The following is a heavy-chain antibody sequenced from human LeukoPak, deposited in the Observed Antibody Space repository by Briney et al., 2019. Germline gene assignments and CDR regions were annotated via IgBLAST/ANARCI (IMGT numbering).Heavy chain of an antibody. Sequence: GGSLRLSCAASGFTFSSYAMSWVRQAPGKGLEWVSAISCSGGSTYYADSVKGRFTISRNNSKNTLYLQMNSLRAEDTAVYYCAKDLLGVEVVTEVDYWGQGTLVTVSS. CDR3: AKDLLGVEVVTEVDY. CDR1: GFTFSSYA. V-gene: IGHV3-23*01. J-gene: IGHJ4*02. CDR2: ISCSGGST. D-gene: IGHD2-15*01.